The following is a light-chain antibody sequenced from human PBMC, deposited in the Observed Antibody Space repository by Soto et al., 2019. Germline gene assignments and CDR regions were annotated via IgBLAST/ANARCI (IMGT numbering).Light chain of an antibody. J-gene: IGLJ2*01. Sequence: SYELTQPPSVSVSPGQTARITCSGDALPKQYAYWYQQKPGQAPVVLIYKDNERPAGVPERFSGSSSGTTVTLTISGVQGEDEADYYCQSADSSGTYEVFGGGTKVTVL. CDR2: KDN. CDR1: ALPKQY. CDR3: QSADSSGTYEV. V-gene: IGLV3-25*02.